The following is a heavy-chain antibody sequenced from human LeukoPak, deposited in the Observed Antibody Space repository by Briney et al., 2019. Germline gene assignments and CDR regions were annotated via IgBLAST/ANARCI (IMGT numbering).Heavy chain of an antibody. CDR1: GGTFSSYA. Sequence: SVKVCCKASGGTFSSYAISWVRQAPGQGLEWMGRIIPILGIANYAQKFQGRVTITADKCTSTAYMELSSLRSKDTAVYYCARDVREYDYVWGTLVFDYWGQGTLVTVSS. CDR3: ARDVREYDYVWGTLVFDY. J-gene: IGHJ4*02. V-gene: IGHV1-69*04. D-gene: IGHD3-16*01. CDR2: IIPILGIA.